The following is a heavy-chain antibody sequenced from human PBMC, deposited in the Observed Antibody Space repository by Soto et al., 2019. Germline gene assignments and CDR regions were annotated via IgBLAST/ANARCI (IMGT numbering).Heavy chain of an antibody. CDR1: GGSFSTYG. V-gene: IGHV1-69*13. CDR2: IIPKFGTT. D-gene: IGHD4-17*01. CDR3: ARELDPYYGGNSLSLDY. Sequence: QVQLVQSGAEVKKPGSSVKVSCKASGGSFSTYGINWVRLAPGQGLEWMGGIIPKFGTTNYAQKFQGRVTSTADESTNTAYMELNYLRSEDTAVYFCARELDPYYGGNSLSLDYWGQGTLVTVSS. J-gene: IGHJ4*02.